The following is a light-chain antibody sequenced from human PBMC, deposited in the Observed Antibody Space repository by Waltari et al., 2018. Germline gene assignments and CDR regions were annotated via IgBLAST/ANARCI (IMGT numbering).Light chain of an antibody. CDR1: QSLLYSNGNTY. J-gene: IGKJ1*01. Sequence: DIVMTQTPLSLPVTPGEPASISCRSSQSLLYSNGNTYLHWYLQKPGQSPRLLIYKVTNRESGVPDRFSGSGSGTDFTLKISRVEPEDVGIYYCMQTTEDATFGQGTKVEIK. CDR3: MQTTEDAT. V-gene: IGKV2-40*01. CDR2: KVT.